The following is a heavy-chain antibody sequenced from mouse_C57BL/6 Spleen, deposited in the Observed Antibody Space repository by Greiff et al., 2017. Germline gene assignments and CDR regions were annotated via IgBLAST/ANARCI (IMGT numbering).Heavy chain of an antibody. CDR2: IHPNSGST. V-gene: IGHV1-64*01. CDR1: GYTFTSYW. CDR3: ARGPLWSARDY. Sequence: QVQLKQPGAELVKPGASVKLSCKASGYTFTSYWMHWVKQRPGQGLEWIGMIHPNSGSTNYNEKFKSKATLTVDKSSSTAYMQLSSLTSEDSAVYYCARGPLWSARDYWGQGTSVTVSS. D-gene: IGHD1-1*02. J-gene: IGHJ4*01.